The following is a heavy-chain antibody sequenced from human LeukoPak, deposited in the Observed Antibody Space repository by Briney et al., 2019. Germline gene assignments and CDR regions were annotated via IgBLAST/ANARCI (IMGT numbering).Heavy chain of an antibody. CDR2: IYSDNT. V-gene: IGHV3-53*01. CDR3: ARRAGAYSHPYDY. J-gene: IGHJ4*02. D-gene: IGHD4/OR15-4a*01. Sequence: PGGSLRLSCAASGFTFSSYEMNWVRQAPGKGLEWVSFIYSDNTHYSDSVKGRFTISRDNSKNTLYLQMNSLRAEDTAVYYCARRAGAYSHPYDYWGQGTLVTVPS. CDR1: GFTFSSYE.